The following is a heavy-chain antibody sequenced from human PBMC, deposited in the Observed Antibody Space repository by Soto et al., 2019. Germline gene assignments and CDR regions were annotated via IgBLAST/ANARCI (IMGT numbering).Heavy chain of an antibody. D-gene: IGHD3-3*01. V-gene: IGHV1-69*01. CDR3: ARDQPAERITIFGVVIRWFGP. CDR2: SIPIFGTA. CDR1: GGTFSSYA. J-gene: IGHJ5*02. Sequence: QVQLVQSGAEVKKPGSSVKVSCKASGGTFSSYAISWVRQAPGQGLEWMGGSIPIFGTANYAQKFQGRVTLTADESTSTAYMELSSLRSEDTAVYYCARDQPAERITIFGVVIRWFGPWGQGTLVTVSS.